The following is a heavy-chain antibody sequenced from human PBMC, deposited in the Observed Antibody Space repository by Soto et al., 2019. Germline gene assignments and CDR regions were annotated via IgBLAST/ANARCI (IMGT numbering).Heavy chain of an antibody. D-gene: IGHD2-15*01. Sequence: LSLTCAVYGGSFSGYFWTWIRQSPGKGLEWIGEINHSGSTNSNPSLKSRVAISVDTSKNQISLKLRSVTAADTAVYYCARGISLIVEVQRDAPDKYYFDSWGQGTLVTVS. CDR2: INHSGST. CDR1: GGSFSGYF. V-gene: IGHV4-34*01. J-gene: IGHJ4*02. CDR3: ARGISLIVEVQRDAPDKYYFDS.